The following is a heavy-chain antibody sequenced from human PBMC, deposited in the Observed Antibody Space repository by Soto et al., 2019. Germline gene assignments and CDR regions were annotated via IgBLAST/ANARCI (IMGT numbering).Heavy chain of an antibody. J-gene: IGHJ6*02. CDR1: GGTFSSYA. CDR2: IIPIFGTA. D-gene: IGHD3-3*01. V-gene: IGHV1-69*12. CDR3: ASGDYDFWSGPGGGMDV. Sequence: QVQLVQSGAEVKKPGSSVKVSCKVSGGTFSSYAISWVRQAPGQGLEWMGGIIPIFGTANYAQKFQGRVTITADESTSTAYMELSSLRSEDTAVYYCASGDYDFWSGPGGGMDVWGQGTTVTVSS.